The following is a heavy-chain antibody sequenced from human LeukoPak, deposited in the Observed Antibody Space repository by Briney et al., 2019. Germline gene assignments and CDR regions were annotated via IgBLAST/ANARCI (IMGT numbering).Heavy chain of an antibody. CDR3: ARDLRVVISGSFDS. Sequence: PGGSLRLSCAASGFTFSSYAMSWVRQAPGQGLEWVSAISGSGGSTYYADSVKGRFTISRDNSKNTLYLQMNSLRAEDTALYYCARDLRVVISGSFDSWGQGTLVTVSS. D-gene: IGHD3-22*01. V-gene: IGHV3-23*01. CDR2: ISGSGGST. J-gene: IGHJ4*02. CDR1: GFTFSSYA.